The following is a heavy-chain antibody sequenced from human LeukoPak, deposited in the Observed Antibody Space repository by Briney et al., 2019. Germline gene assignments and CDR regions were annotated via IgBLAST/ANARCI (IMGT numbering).Heavy chain of an antibody. CDR2: ISAYNGKT. V-gene: IGHV1-18*01. CDR1: GFTFSSSV. D-gene: IGHD1-26*01. Sequence: ASVKVSCKASGFTFSSSVSWVRQAPGQGLEWMGWISAYNGKTNYAQKFQGRVTMTTDTSTSTAYMDLRSVRSDDTAVYYCARGGALTSFDSWGQGTLITVSS. J-gene: IGHJ4*02. CDR3: ARGGALTSFDS.